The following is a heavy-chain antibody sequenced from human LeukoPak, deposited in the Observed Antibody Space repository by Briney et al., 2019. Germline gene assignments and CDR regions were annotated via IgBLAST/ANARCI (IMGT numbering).Heavy chain of an antibody. V-gene: IGHV4-39*01. Sequence: GSLRLSCAASGFTFSSYAMSWVRQAPGKGLEWIGSIYYSGSTYYNPSLKSRVTISVDTSKNQFSLKLSSVTAADTAVYYCARRGWASNFDYWGQGTLVTVSS. CDR2: IYYSGST. J-gene: IGHJ4*02. CDR1: GFTFSSYA. D-gene: IGHD6-19*01. CDR3: ARRGWASNFDY.